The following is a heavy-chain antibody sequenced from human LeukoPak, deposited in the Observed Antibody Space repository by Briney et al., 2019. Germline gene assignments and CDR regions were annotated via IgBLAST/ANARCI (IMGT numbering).Heavy chain of an antibody. Sequence: ASVKVSCKASGYTFTSYGISWVRQAPGQGLEWMGWISAYNGNTNYAQKLQGRVTMTTDTSTSTACMELRSLRSDDTAVYYCARSPQQLVPFDYWGQGTLVAVSS. CDR3: ARSPQQLVPFDY. CDR1: GYTFTSYG. J-gene: IGHJ4*02. V-gene: IGHV1-18*04. CDR2: ISAYNGNT. D-gene: IGHD6-13*01.